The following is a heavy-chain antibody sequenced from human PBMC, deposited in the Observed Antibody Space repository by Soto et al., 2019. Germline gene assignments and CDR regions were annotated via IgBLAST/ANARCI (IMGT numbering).Heavy chain of an antibody. V-gene: IGHV1-69*04. CDR1: GGTFSSYT. CDR3: ARDLRTPMTHDAFDI. CDR2: IIPILGIA. Sequence: SVKDSCKASGGTFSSYTISWVRQAPGQGLEWMGRIIPILGIANYAQKFQGRVTITADKSTSTAYMELSSLRSEDTAVYYCARDLRTPMTHDAFDIWGQGTMVTVSS. D-gene: IGHD2-2*01. J-gene: IGHJ3*02.